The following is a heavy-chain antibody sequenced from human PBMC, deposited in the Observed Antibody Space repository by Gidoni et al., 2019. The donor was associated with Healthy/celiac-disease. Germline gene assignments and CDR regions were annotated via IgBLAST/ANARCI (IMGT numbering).Heavy chain of an antibody. CDR3: AREGGHYYDSSGYRSYNWFDP. D-gene: IGHD3-22*01. Sequence: QVQLQESGPGLVKPSETLSLTCTVHGGSISSYYWIWIRHPPGKGLEWIGYIYYSGRTNYNPSLKSRVTISVDTSKNQFSLKLSSVTAADTAVYYCAREGGHYYDSSGYRSYNWFDPWGQGTLVTVSS. J-gene: IGHJ5*02. CDR1: GGSISSYY. CDR2: IYYSGRT. V-gene: IGHV4-59*01.